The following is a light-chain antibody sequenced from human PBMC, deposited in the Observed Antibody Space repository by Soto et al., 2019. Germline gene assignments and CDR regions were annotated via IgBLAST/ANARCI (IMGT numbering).Light chain of an antibody. CDR3: SSYTSSSTLVL. J-gene: IGLJ2*01. CDR1: ISNVGDYNY. Sequence: QSALTQPASVSGSPGQSVTISCTGTISNVGDYNYVSWYQQHPDKAPKLMIYDVSNRPSGVSNRFSGSKSGNTASLTISGLQAEDEADYYCSSYTSSSTLVLFGGGTKVTVL. CDR2: DVS. V-gene: IGLV2-14*01.